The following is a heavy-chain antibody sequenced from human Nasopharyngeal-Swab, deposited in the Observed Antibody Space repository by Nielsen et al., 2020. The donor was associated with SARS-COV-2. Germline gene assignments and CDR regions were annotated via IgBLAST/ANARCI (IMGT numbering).Heavy chain of an antibody. CDR3: ARANPEPSTSNGWYGRLVHYFDY. CDR2: IYHSGST. J-gene: IGHJ4*02. V-gene: IGHV4-4*02. D-gene: IGHD6-19*01. Sequence: VRQAPGKGLEWIGEIYHSGSTNYNPSLKSRVTISVDKSKNQFSLKLSSVTAADTAVYYCARANPEPSTSNGWYGRLVHYFDYWGQGTLVTVSS.